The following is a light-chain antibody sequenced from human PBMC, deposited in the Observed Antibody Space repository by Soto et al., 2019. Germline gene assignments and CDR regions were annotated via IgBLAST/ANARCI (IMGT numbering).Light chain of an antibody. CDR3: NSYTRSSTWV. CDR2: EVS. CDR1: SSDIGHYNY. J-gene: IGLJ3*02. V-gene: IGLV2-14*01. Sequence: QSVLTQPASVSGSPGQSITISCTGTSSDIGHYNYVSWYQQHPGKAPKVMIYEVSKRPSGVSNRFSGSKSGNTASLTISGLQAEDEADYYCNSYTRSSTWVFGGGTKLTVL.